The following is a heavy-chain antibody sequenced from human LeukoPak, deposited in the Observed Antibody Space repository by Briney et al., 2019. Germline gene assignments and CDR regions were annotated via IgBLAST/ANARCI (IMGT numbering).Heavy chain of an antibody. J-gene: IGHJ4*02. V-gene: IGHV1-8*01. D-gene: IGHD4-23*01. CDR3: AVNGGNTPFDY. CDR1: GYTFTSYD. Sequence: ASVKVSCKASGYTFTSYDINWVRQATGQGLEWMGWINPNSGNAGYSQKFQGRVTMTRNTSISTAYMEVSSLRSEDTAVYYCAVNGGNTPFDYWGQGTLVTVSS. CDR2: INPNSGNA.